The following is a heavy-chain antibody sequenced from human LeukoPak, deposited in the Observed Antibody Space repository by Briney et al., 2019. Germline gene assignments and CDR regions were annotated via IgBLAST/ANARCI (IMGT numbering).Heavy chain of an antibody. CDR3: ARQGWGSSGAFDI. D-gene: IGHD6-6*01. CDR1: GGSISSSSYY. J-gene: IGHJ3*02. CDR2: IYYSGST. Sequence: SETLSLTCTVSGGSISSSSYYWGWIRQPPGKGLEWIGSIYYSGSTYYNPSLKSRVTISVDTSKNQFSLKLSSVTAADTAVYYCARQGWGSSGAFDIWGQGTMVTASS. V-gene: IGHV4-39*01.